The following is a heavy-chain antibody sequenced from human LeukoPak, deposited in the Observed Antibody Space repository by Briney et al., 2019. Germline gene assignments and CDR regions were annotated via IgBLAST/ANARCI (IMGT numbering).Heavy chain of an antibody. CDR2: IWYDGSNK. D-gene: IGHD3-9*01. Sequence: GGPLRLSCAASGFTFSTYGMHGVRQAPGKGLEWVAVIWYDGSNKYYADSVKGRFTISRDNSKNTLYLQMNSLRAEDTAVYYCARGNFDWSSGMDVWGQGTTVTVSS. J-gene: IGHJ6*02. CDR1: GFTFSTYG. CDR3: ARGNFDWSSGMDV. V-gene: IGHV3-33*01.